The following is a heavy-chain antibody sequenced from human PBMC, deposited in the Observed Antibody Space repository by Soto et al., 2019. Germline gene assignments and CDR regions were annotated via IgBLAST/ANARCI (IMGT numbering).Heavy chain of an antibody. CDR3: ARDSGDSSGYSYFDY. CDR2: ISYDGSNK. D-gene: IGHD3-22*01. Sequence: VAVISYDGSNKYYADSVKGRFTISRDNSKNTLYLQMNSLRAEDTAVYYCARDSGDSSGYSYFDYWGQGTLVTVSS. J-gene: IGHJ4*02. V-gene: IGHV3-30-3*01.